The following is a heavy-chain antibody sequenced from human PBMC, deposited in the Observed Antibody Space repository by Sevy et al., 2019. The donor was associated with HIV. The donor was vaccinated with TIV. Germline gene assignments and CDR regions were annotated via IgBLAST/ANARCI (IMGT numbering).Heavy chain of an antibody. Sequence: ASVKVSCKASGYTFTSYDINWVRQATGQGLEWMGWMNPNSGNTGYAQKFQGRVTMTRNTSISTAYMELSSLRSEDPAVDYGAGGLGGVLMVYAIPPSEDYGMDVWGQGTTVTVSS. D-gene: IGHD2-8*01. CDR3: AGGLGGVLMVYAIPPSEDYGMDV. J-gene: IGHJ6*02. V-gene: IGHV1-8*01. CDR2: MNPNSGNT. CDR1: GYTFTSYD.